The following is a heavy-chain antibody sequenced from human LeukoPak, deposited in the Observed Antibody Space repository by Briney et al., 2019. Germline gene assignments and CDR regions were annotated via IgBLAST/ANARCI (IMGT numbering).Heavy chain of an antibody. CDR2: ISSSGSTI. J-gene: IGHJ4*02. CDR1: GFTFSDYY. CDR3: ARWVVVAATDYFDY. Sequence: GGPLRLSCAASGFTFSDYYMSWIRQAPGKGLEWVSYISSSGSTIYYADSVKGRFTISRDNAKNSLYLQMNSLRAEDTAVYYCARWVVVAATDYFDYWAREPWSPSPQ. V-gene: IGHV3-11*04. D-gene: IGHD2-15*01.